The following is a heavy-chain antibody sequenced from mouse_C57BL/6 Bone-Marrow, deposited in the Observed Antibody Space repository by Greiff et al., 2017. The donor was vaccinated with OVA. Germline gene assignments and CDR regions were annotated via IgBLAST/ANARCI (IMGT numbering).Heavy chain of an antibody. J-gene: IGHJ2*01. CDR3: ARVLYYFDY. CDR1: GFTFSSYA. V-gene: IGHV5-4*01. Sequence: EVQRVESGGGLVKPGGSLKLSCAASGFTFSSYAMSWVRQTPEKRLEWVATIIYCVRYTYYPDNLKGRFPISRDKAKNNLYLQMSHLKSEDTAMYYCARVLYYFDYWGQGTTLTVSS. CDR2: IIYCVRYT.